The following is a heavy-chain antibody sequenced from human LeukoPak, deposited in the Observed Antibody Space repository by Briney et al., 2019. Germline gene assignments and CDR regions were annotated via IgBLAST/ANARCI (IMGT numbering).Heavy chain of an antibody. CDR2: ISGSGGST. D-gene: IGHD6-13*01. Sequence: TGGSLRLSCAASGFTFSSYSMNWVRQAPGKGLEWVSAISGSGGSTYYADSVKGRFTISRDNSKNTLYLQMNSLRAEDTAVYYCAKGRGIAAAGVNWFDPWGQGTLVTVSS. CDR3: AKGRGIAAAGVNWFDP. V-gene: IGHV3-23*01. CDR1: GFTFSSYS. J-gene: IGHJ5*02.